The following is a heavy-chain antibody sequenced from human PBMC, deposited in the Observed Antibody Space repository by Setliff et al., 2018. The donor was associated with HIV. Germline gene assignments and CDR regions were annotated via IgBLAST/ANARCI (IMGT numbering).Heavy chain of an antibody. V-gene: IGHV1-3*01. Sequence: ASVKVSCKTSGYPFIDYAVHWVRQAPGQRPEWMGWINAANGNTKFSQKFQGRVRMTRNTSAKTVYMEMRYLRSADTAVYYCTRESGGKIDYWGQGTLVTVSS. CDR1: GYPFIDYA. CDR3: TRESGGKIDY. J-gene: IGHJ4*02. CDR2: INAANGNT. D-gene: IGHD2-15*01.